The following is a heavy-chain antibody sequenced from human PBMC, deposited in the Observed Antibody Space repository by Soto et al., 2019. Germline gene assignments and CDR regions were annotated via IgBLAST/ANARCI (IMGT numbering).Heavy chain of an antibody. Sequence: PSETLYLTCAVYGGSFSGYNWSWIRQPPGKGLEWIGEINHSGSTNYNPSLKSRVTISVDTSKNQFSLKLSYVTAADTDVYYCARGGRITIFGVVIADYYCYGMEVWVQGSTV. D-gene: IGHD3-3*01. J-gene: IGHJ6*02. CDR1: GGSFSGYN. V-gene: IGHV4-34*01. CDR3: ARGGRITIFGVVIADYYCYGMEV. CDR2: INHSGST.